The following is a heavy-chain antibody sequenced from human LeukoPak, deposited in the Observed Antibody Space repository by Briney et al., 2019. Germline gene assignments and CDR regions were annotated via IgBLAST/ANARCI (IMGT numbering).Heavy chain of an antibody. CDR3: ARDRELQYPGGYFDY. Sequence: ASVKVSCKASGYTFTSYYMHWVRQAPGQGLEWMGIVNPSGGSTSYAQKFQGRVTMTRDTSTSTVYMELSSLRSDDTAVYYCARDRELQYPGGYFDYWGQGTLVPVSS. CDR2: VNPSGGST. CDR1: GYTFTSYY. D-gene: IGHD1-26*01. V-gene: IGHV1-46*01. J-gene: IGHJ4*02.